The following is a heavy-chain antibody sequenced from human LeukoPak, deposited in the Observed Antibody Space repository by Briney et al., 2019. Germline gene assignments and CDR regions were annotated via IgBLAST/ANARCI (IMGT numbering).Heavy chain of an antibody. CDR1: GGSISSYD. CDR3: ASRPDY. CDR2: IYYTGRT. J-gene: IGHJ4*02. Sequence: SETLSLTCTVAGGSISSYDWSSSRQPPGKGLEWIGYIYYTGRTNYTPSLKSRVTMSVDTSKNQFSLNPYSVSAPGASVSSCASRPDYWGQGTLVTVSS. V-gene: IGHV4-59*08.